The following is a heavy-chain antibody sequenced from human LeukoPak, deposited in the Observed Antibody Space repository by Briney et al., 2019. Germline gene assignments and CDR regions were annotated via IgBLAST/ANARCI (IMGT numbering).Heavy chain of an antibody. Sequence: SVKVSCKASGYTFTSYYMHWVRQAPGQGLEWMGRIIPILGIANYAQKFQGRVTITADKSTSTAYMELSSLRSEDTAVYYCARDRAYSYGNVEDYWGQGTLVTVSS. J-gene: IGHJ4*02. CDR3: ARDRAYSYGNVEDY. CDR2: IIPILGIA. D-gene: IGHD5-18*01. V-gene: IGHV1-69*04. CDR1: GYTFTSYY.